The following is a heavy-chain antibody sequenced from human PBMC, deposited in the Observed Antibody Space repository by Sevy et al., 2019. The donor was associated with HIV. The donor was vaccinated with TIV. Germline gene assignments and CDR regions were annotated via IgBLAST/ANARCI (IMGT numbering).Heavy chain of an antibody. J-gene: IGHJ4*02. CDR3: ARDPLIGLDY. D-gene: IGHD3-16*01. CDR1: GFTFSTYT. CDR2: ISSDSKAI. V-gene: IGHV3-48*02. Sequence: GGSLRLSCAASGFTFSTYTMNWVRQAPGKGLEWVSYISSDSKAIYYADSMKGRLTISRDNAKNSLYLQMNSLRDEDTAVYYCARDPLIGLDYWGQGILVTVSS.